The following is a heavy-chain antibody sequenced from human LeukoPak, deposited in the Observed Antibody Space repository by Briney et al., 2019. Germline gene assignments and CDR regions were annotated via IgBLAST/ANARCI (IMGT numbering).Heavy chain of an antibody. CDR2: ISGSGGST. V-gene: IGHV3-23*01. Sequence: GGSLRLSCAASGFTFSSYGMSWVRQAPGKGLEWVSAISGSGGSTYYADSVKGRFTISRDNSKNTLYLQMNSLRAEDTAVFYCARAKRYYYDSSALDYWGQGTLVTVSS. D-gene: IGHD3-22*01. J-gene: IGHJ4*02. CDR1: GFTFSSYG. CDR3: ARAKRYYYDSSALDY.